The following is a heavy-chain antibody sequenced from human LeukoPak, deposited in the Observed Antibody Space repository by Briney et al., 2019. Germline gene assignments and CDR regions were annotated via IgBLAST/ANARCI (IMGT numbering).Heavy chain of an antibody. J-gene: IGHJ4*02. CDR2: ISGSGLST. V-gene: IGHV3-23*01. Sequence: GGSLRLSCAASGFTFYDYGMTWVRQAPGKGLEWVSTISGSGLSTYYADSVKGRFTISRDNSKNTLYLQINSLRVEDTAVYYCARDQLGAVLYFVYWGQGALVTVSS. CDR3: ARDQLGAVLYFVY. CDR1: GFTFYDYG. D-gene: IGHD1-1*01.